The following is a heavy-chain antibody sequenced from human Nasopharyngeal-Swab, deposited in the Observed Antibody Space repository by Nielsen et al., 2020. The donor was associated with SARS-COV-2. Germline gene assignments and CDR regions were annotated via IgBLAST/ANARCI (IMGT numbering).Heavy chain of an antibody. Sequence: GGSLRLSCAASGFTFSSYWMSWVRQAPGKGLEWVANIKQDGSEKYYVDSVKGRFTISRDNAKNSLYLQMNSLRAEDTAVCYCAREAPIGYCSSTSCYTGNAFDIWGQGTMVTVSS. J-gene: IGHJ3*02. CDR2: IKQDGSEK. CDR1: GFTFSSYW. V-gene: IGHV3-7*01. CDR3: AREAPIGYCSSTSCYTGNAFDI. D-gene: IGHD2-2*02.